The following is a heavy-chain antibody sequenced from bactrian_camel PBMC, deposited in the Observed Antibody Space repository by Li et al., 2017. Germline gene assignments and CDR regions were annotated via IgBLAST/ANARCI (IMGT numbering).Heavy chain of an antibody. D-gene: IGHD1*01. Sequence: HVQLVESGGGSVQAGGSLSLSCKISGYPRSTYCSAWYRQAPGKEREGVGSIYFGYGTVRYADSVKGRFTISQDSPKNTVSLQMNILKDEDTATYYCAAEASAARCIALRYYVYDYRHLGQGTQVTVSS. CDR1: GYPRSTYC. J-gene: IGHJ4*01. CDR2: IYFGYGTV. V-gene: IGHV3S26*01.